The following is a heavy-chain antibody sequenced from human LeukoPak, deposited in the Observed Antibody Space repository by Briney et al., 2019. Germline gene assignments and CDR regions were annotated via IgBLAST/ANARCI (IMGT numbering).Heavy chain of an antibody. CDR3: ARLITAGGIDY. Sequence: SSETLSLTCAVYGGSFSGYYWSWIRQPPGKGLEWIGEINHSGSTNYNPSLKSRVTISVDTSKNQFSLKLSSVTAADTAVYYCARLITAGGIDYWGQGTLVTVSS. CDR2: INHSGST. V-gene: IGHV4-34*01. CDR1: GGSFSGYY. J-gene: IGHJ4*02. D-gene: IGHD6-13*01.